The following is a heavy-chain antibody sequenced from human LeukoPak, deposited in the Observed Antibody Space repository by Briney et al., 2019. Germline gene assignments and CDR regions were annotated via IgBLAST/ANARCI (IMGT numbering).Heavy chain of an antibody. V-gene: IGHV3-7*01. CDR3: VRDCEAYCRFDPLDY. D-gene: IGHD2-21*01. J-gene: IGHJ4*02. CDR2: IKADGSEN. Sequence: PGGSLRLSCAASGFTFRSYWMSWVRQAPGKGLEWVANIKADGSENYYVDSVKGRFTISRDNAKNSLYLQMDSLRAGDTAVYYCVRDCEAYCRFDPLDYWGQGTLVTVSS. CDR1: GFTFRSYW.